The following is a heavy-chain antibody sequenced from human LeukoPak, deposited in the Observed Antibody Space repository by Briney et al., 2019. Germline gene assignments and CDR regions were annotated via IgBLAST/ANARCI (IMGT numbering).Heavy chain of an antibody. Sequence: GGSLRLSCAASGFTVSSNFMSWVRQAPGKGLEWVSVIHSGGSTYHADSVKGRFTISRDNSKNTLYLQMNSLRAEDTAVYYCAKLGGYGSGTYHFDYWGQGTLVTVSS. V-gene: IGHV3-66*04. J-gene: IGHJ4*02. CDR3: AKLGGYGSGTYHFDY. CDR1: GFTVSSNF. CDR2: IHSGGST. D-gene: IGHD3-10*01.